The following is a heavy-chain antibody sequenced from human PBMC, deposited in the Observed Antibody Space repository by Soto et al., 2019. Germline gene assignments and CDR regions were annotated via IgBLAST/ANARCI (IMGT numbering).Heavy chain of an antibody. V-gene: IGHV1-69*06. Sequence: QGQLVQSGAEVKKPGSSVKVSCRASGATFTNSVITWVRKGPGQGLEFMGGIIPLLGTVDYAENFQGRVTLTADKVTNTVYLEMRSLKSEDTAVYYCARDLFGVRFTRGMDVWGQGTTVTVSS. CDR1: GATFTNSV. CDR3: ARDLFGVRFTRGMDV. J-gene: IGHJ6*02. CDR2: IIPLLGTV. D-gene: IGHD3-16*01.